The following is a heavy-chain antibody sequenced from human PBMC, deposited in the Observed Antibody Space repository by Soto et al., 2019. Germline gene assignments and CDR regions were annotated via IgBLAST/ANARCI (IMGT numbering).Heavy chain of an antibody. Sequence: ASVKVSCKASGGTFSSYAISWVRQAPGQGLEWMGGIIPIFGTANYAQKFQGRVTITADESTSTAYMELSSLRSEDTAVYYCARDPGGWELSYSCGMHVWGQGTTVTVSS. V-gene: IGHV1-69*13. CDR1: GGTFSSYA. D-gene: IGHD1-26*01. CDR3: ARDPGGWELSYSCGMHV. J-gene: IGHJ6*01. CDR2: IIPIFGTA.